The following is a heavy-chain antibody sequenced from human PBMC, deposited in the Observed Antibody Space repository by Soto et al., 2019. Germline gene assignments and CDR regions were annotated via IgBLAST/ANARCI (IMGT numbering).Heavy chain of an antibody. CDR2: ISYGGST. D-gene: IGHD5-18*01. CDR1: GGSINSGGYC. Sequence: QVQLQESGPGLVKPSQTLSLTCTVSGGSINSGGYCWSWIRQHPGKGLDWIGCISYGGSTSYNPSLDGRLTLFGDTAKNQFPPEARSVTAADTVVYYGSRGILVWGQGTLITVSS. V-gene: IGHV4-31*03. CDR3: SRGILV. J-gene: IGHJ4*02.